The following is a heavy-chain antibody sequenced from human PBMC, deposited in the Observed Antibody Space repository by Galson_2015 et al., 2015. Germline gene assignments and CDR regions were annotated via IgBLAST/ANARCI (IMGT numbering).Heavy chain of an antibody. Sequence: SVKVACKASGGTFNTYAISWVRQAPGQGLEWMGGITPMIGTANYAQKFRGRVPITAEKSTSTAYMEVSSLRSEDTAVYYCARASQHCTRPSCPYNYSGQGTLITVSS. CDR2: ITPMIGTA. CDR1: GGTFNTYA. V-gene: IGHV1-69*06. D-gene: IGHD2-8*01. J-gene: IGHJ4*02. CDR3: ARASQHCTRPSCPYNY.